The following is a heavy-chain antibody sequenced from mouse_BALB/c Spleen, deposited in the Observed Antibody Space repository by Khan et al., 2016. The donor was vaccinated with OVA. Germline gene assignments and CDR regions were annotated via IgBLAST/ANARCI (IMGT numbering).Heavy chain of an antibody. Sequence: VRLQQSGPELMKPGASVKISCKASGYSFTSYYIHWVMQSHGKSLEWIGYIDPFSGGTTYNQKFKGKATLTVDKPSSTAYIHLSNLTSEDSAVYYCTRHGYVAWFTYWGQGTLVTVSA. CDR1: GYSFTSYY. CDR3: TRHGYVAWFTY. V-gene: IGHV1S135*01. D-gene: IGHD2-2*01. CDR2: IDPFSGGT. J-gene: IGHJ3*01.